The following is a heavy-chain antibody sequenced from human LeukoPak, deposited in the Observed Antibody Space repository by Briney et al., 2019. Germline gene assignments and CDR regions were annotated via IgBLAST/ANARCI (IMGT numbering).Heavy chain of an antibody. CDR2: IGGSGDYT. V-gene: IGHV3-23*01. Sequence: GGSLRLSCAASGFTFSSYAMSWVRQAPGKGLEWVSAIGGSGDYTYYADSVKGRFTISRDNSKNTLYLQMNSLRAEDMALYYCAKDIGYSGYEGIDYWGQGTLVTVSS. J-gene: IGHJ4*02. CDR3: AKDIGYSGYEGIDY. D-gene: IGHD5-12*01. CDR1: GFTFSSYA.